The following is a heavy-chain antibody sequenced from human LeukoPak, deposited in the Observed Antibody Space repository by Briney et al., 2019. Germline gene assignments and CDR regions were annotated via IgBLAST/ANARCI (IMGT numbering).Heavy chain of an antibody. CDR2: IYTSGST. CDR3: APFDP. J-gene: IGHJ5*02. CDR1: GGSISSGTYY. V-gene: IGHV4-61*02. Sequence: PSETLSLTCTVSGGSISSGTYYWSWIRQPAGKGLEWIGRIYTSGSTNYNPSLKSRVTISVDTSKNQFSLKLSSVTAADTAVDPWAPFDPWGQGTLVTVSS.